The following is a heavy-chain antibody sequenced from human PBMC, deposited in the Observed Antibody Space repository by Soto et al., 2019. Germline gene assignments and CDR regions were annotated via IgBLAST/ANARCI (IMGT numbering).Heavy chain of an antibody. J-gene: IGHJ4*02. CDR3: VRSAPYDY. V-gene: IGHV1-46*01. CDR2: INPNGSST. CDR1: GYTFTNYY. Sequence: QVQLMQSGAEVKKPGASVRVSCKASGYTFTNYYVHWVRQAPGQGLEWMGFINPNGSSTTYAPQFQGRFTVTTDTSTRTVYMQLSSLRSEDTAVFYCVRSAPYDYWGQGTLVTVSS.